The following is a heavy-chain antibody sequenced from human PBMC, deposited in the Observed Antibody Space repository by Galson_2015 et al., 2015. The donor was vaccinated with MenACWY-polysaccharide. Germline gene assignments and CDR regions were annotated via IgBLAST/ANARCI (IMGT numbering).Heavy chain of an antibody. D-gene: IGHD1-26*01. CDR1: DYSIRSGYF. V-gene: IGHV4-38-2*01. J-gene: IGHJ4*02. CDR3: ARVEKYSGSFYILY. CDR2: IFHSGTT. Sequence: TCAVSDYSIRSGYFWGWIRQPPGKGLEWIASIFHSGTTYYNPSLKSRVTISVDTSKNQFSLKLSSVTAADTAVYYCARVEKYSGSFYILYWGQGTLVTVPS.